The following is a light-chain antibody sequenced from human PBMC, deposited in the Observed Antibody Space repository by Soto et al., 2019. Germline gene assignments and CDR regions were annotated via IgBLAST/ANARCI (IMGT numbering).Light chain of an antibody. Sequence: DIQMTQSPSTLSASVGDRVTITCRASQSISSWLAWYQQKPGKAPKLMIYKASTLESRVPSRFSGSGSGTEFTLTISSLQPDDFATYYCQQYDSYSRTFGQGTKVDI. CDR2: KAS. CDR1: QSISSW. V-gene: IGKV1-5*03. CDR3: QQYDSYSRT. J-gene: IGKJ1*01.